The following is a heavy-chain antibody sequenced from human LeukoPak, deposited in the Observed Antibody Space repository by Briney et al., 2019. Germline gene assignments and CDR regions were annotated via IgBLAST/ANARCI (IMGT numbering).Heavy chain of an antibody. D-gene: IGHD3-10*01. Sequence: GGSLRLSCAASGFTFSSYAMTWVRQAPGKGLEWVSVISGSGDTTYYADSVKGRFTISRDNSKNTLFLEMNSLRAEDTAVYYCAKDFGEAAFDIWGQGTMVTVSS. CDR1: GFTFSSYA. CDR2: ISGSGDTT. J-gene: IGHJ3*02. CDR3: AKDFGEAAFDI. V-gene: IGHV3-23*01.